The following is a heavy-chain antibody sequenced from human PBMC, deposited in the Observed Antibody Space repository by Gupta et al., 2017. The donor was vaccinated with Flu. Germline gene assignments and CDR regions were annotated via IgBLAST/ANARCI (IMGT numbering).Heavy chain of an antibody. CDR2: ISYDGSNI. CDR1: GFTFSSYG. Sequence: QVQLVESGGGVVQPGRSRRLSCAASGFTFSSYGMHWVRQAPGKGLEWVAVISYDGSNIYYADSVKGRFTISRDNSKNTLYLQMNSLRAEDTAVYYCAKRFTSGMDVWGQGTTVTVSS. V-gene: IGHV3-30*18. J-gene: IGHJ6*02. D-gene: IGHD3-16*01. CDR3: AKRFTSGMDV.